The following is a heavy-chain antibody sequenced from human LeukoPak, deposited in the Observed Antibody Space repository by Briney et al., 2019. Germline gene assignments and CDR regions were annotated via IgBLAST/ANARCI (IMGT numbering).Heavy chain of an antibody. CDR1: GIAFSRKD. J-gene: IGHJ4*02. CDR3: AKSPPLGYCSGGSCPTGY. V-gene: IGHV3-23*01. CDR2: ISSSGDTT. Sequence: GGSLRLSCAPSGIAFSRKDMTWVRQAPGKGLEWVSTISSSGDTTYYADSVKGRFTISRDNSKNTLYLQMNSLRAEDTAVYYCAKSPPLGYCSGGSCPTGYWGQGTLVTVSS. D-gene: IGHD2-15*01.